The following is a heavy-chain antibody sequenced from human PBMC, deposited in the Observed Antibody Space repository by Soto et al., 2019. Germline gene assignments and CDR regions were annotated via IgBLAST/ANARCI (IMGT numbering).Heavy chain of an antibody. Sequence: GASVRLSCEGSGITFRDYEMNWVRQAPGQRLEWISYISISGTIINYADSVKGRFTISRDNAKNTVYLQMNSLRVEDTAIYYCASEGGFALCSPWGQGTLVTVPQ. CDR2: ISISGTII. D-gene: IGHD5-12*01. CDR3: ASEGGFALCSP. V-gene: IGHV3-48*03. CDR1: GITFRDYE. J-gene: IGHJ5*02.